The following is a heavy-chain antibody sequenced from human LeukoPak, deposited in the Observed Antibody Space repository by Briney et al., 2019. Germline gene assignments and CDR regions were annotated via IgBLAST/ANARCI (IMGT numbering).Heavy chain of an antibody. CDR2: ISAYNGNT. V-gene: IGHV1-18*01. D-gene: IGHD5-18*01. CDR3: ARDVDTSMAYYFDC. J-gene: IGHJ4*02. Sequence: GASVKVSCTASGYXFTSYGISWVRQAPGQGLEWMGWISAYNGNTNYAQRVQGRVTMTTDTSTSTAYMELRSLRSDDTAVYYCARDVDTSMAYYFDCWGQGTLVTVSS. CDR1: GYXFTSYG.